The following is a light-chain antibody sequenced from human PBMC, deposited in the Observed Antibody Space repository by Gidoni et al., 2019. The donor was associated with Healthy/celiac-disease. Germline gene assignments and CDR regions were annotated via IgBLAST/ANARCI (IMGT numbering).Light chain of an antibody. V-gene: IGKV3-20*01. Sequence: IVLTPSPGTLSLSPGERATLSCRASQRVSSSYLAWYQQKPGQAPRLLIYGASSRATGIPDRFSGSGSGTDFTRTISRLEPEDFAVYYCQQYGSSPVYTFGQGTKLEIK. CDR2: GAS. J-gene: IGKJ2*01. CDR1: QRVSSSY. CDR3: QQYGSSPVYT.